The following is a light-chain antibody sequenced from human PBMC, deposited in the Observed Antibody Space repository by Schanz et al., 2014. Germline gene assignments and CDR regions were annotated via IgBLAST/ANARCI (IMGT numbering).Light chain of an antibody. CDR1: SSDVGGYNY. CDR2: EVT. V-gene: IGLV2-8*01. J-gene: IGLJ2*01. Sequence: QSALTQPASMSGSPGQSITISCSGTSSDVGGYNYVSWYQQHPGKAPKLIIFEVTKRPSGVRDRFSGSKSGNTASLTISGLQAEDEADYYCCSYAGSDIYVVFGGGTKLTVL. CDR3: CSYAGSDIYVV.